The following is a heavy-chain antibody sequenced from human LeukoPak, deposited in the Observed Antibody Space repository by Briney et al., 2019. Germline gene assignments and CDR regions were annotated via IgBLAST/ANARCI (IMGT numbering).Heavy chain of an antibody. V-gene: IGHV1-18*01. J-gene: IGHJ4*02. Sequence: ASMKVSCKASGYSFSNYGISWVRQAPGQGLEWMGWISAYNDLTKYAEKLQGRVTMTTDTSTSTAYLELRSLRSDDTAMYYCARVGTARDHSPDFDYWGQGTLVTVSS. CDR1: GYSFSNYG. D-gene: IGHD5-18*01. CDR3: ARVGTARDHSPDFDY. CDR2: ISAYNDLT.